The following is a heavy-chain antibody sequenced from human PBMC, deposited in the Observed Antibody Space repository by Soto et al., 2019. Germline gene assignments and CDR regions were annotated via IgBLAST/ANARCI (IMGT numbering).Heavy chain of an antibody. J-gene: IGHJ4*02. CDR2: ISYDGSNK. CDR3: ARDRDVFVGLPRWLDY. Sequence: LRLSCAASGFTFSSYARHWVRQAPGKGLEWVAVISYDGSNKYYADSVKGRFTISRDNSKNTLYLQMNSLRAEDTAVYYCARDRDVFVGLPRWLDYWGQGTLVTVSS. CDR1: GFTFSSYA. D-gene: IGHD5-12*01. V-gene: IGHV3-30-3*01.